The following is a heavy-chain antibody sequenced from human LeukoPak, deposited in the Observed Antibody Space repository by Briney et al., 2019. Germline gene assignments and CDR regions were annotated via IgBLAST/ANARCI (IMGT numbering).Heavy chain of an antibody. V-gene: IGHV3-64*01. D-gene: IGHD6-6*01. Sequence: GGSLRLSCAASGFTFSSYAVHWVRQAPGKGLEYVSAISSNGGSTYYANSVKGRFTISRDNSKNTLYLQMGSLRAEDMAVYYCASLGSSISDYWGQGTLVTVSS. J-gene: IGHJ4*02. CDR2: ISSNGGST. CDR3: ASLGSSISDY. CDR1: GFTFSSYA.